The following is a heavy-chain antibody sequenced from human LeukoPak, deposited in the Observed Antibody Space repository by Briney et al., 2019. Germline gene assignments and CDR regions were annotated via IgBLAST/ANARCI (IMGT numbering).Heavy chain of an antibody. CDR1: GFTFSFYW. CDR3: ARGGNYVGFDY. D-gene: IGHD4-23*01. Sequence: GGSLRLSCAASGFTFSFYWMHWVRQAPGKGLVWVSRINSDETSTNYADSVRGRLTISRDNAKNTLYLQMNSLRAEDTAVYYCARGGNYVGFDYWGQGTLVTVSS. CDR2: INSDETST. J-gene: IGHJ4*02. V-gene: IGHV3-74*01.